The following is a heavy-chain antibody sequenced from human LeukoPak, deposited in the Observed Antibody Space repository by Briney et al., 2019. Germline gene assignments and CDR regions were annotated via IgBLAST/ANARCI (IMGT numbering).Heavy chain of an antibody. V-gene: IGHV4-4*02. J-gene: IGHJ4*02. D-gene: IGHD6-19*01. CDR3: ARAVAGNLSPDY. CDR1: GGSISSSNW. CDR2: IYHSGST. Sequence: PSETLSLTCAVSGGSISSSNWWSWVRQPPGKGLEWIGEIYHSGSTNYNPSLESRVSISVDTSKNHFSLNLSSVTAADTAVYYCARAVAGNLSPDYWGQGTLVTVSS.